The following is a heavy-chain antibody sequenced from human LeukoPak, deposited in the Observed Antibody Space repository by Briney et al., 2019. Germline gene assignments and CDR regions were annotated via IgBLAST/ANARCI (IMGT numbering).Heavy chain of an antibody. D-gene: IGHD2-15*01. CDR1: GGSISSYY. V-gene: IGHV4-59*01. J-gene: IGHJ4*02. CDR3: ARGGSLGYCSGGSCPLFDY. CDR2: IYYSGST. Sequence: SETLSLTCTVSGGSISSYYWSWIRQPPGKGLEWIGYIYYSGSTNYNPSLKSRVTISVDTSKNQFSLKLTSVTAADTAVYYCARGGSLGYCSGGSCPLFDYWGQGTLVTVSS.